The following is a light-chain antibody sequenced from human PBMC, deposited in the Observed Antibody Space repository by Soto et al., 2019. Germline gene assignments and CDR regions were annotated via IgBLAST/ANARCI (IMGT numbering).Light chain of an antibody. CDR2: GAS. J-gene: IGKJ2*01. Sequence: EVVLTQSPATLSVSPGERATLSCRASQTVSRSLAWYQQKPGQAPRLLIYGASTRAAGVPGRFSGSGSGTDFTLTISSLQSEDFAVYYCQHSHSSPYTFGQGTTVEI. V-gene: IGKV3-15*01. CDR1: QTVSRS. CDR3: QHSHSSPYT.